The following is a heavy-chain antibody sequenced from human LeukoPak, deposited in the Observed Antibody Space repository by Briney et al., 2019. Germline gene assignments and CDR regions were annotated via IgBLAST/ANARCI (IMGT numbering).Heavy chain of an antibody. CDR3: ARERGDPPYYYYYYMDV. J-gene: IGHJ6*03. V-gene: IGHV1-2*02. D-gene: IGHD3-16*01. CDR1: GYTFTGYY. CDR2: INPNSGGT. Sequence: GASVKVSCKASGYTFTGYYMHWVRQAPGQGLEWMGWINPNSGGTNYAQKFQGRVTMTRDTSISTAYMELSRLRSDDMAVYYCARERGDPPYYYYYYMDVWGKGTTVTVSS.